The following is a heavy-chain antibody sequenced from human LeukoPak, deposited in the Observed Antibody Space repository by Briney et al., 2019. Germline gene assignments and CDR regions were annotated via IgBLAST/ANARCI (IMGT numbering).Heavy chain of an antibody. V-gene: IGHV4-59*01. D-gene: IGHD3-10*01. J-gene: IGHJ4*02. CDR2: IYYSGST. CDR1: GGSISSYY. CDR3: ARDTHYYGSGSYSI. Sequence: PSETLSLTCTVSGGSISSYYWSWIRQPPGKGLEWIGYIYYSGSTNYNPSLKSRVTISVDTSENQFSLKLSSVTAADTAVYYCARDTHYYGSGSYSIWGQGTLVTVSS.